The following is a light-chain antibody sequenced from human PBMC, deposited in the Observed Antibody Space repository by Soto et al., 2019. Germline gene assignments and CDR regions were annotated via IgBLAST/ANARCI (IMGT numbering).Light chain of an antibody. CDR1: QSVRSS. CDR2: DAS. CDR3: QQRSNWPPEVT. V-gene: IGKV3-11*01. Sequence: EIVLTQSPDTLSLSPGERATLSCRASQSVRSSLAWYQQKPGQAPRLLIYDASNRATGIPARFSGSGSGTDFTLTISSLEPAEFAVYYCQQRSNWPPEVTFGPGTKEDIK. J-gene: IGKJ3*01.